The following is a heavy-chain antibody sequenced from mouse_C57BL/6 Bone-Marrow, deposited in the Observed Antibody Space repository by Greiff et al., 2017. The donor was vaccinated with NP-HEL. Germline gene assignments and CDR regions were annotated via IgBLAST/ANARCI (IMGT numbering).Heavy chain of an antibody. V-gene: IGHV3-6*01. Sequence: VQLQQSGPGLVKPSQSLSLTCSVTGYSITSGYYWNWIRQFPGNKLEWMGYISYDGSNNYNPSLKNRISITRDTSKNQFFLKLNSVTTEDTATYYCARDSPYWYFDVWGTGTTVTVSS. J-gene: IGHJ1*03. CDR1: GYSITSGYY. D-gene: IGHD6-2*01. CDR3: ARDSPYWYFDV. CDR2: ISYDGSN.